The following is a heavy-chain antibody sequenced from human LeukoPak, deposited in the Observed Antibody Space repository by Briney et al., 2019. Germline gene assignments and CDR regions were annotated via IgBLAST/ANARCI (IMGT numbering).Heavy chain of an antibody. CDR1: GGSFSGYY. Sequence: SETLSLTCAVYGGSFSGYYLSWIRQPPGKGLEWIGEINHSGSTNYNPSLKSRVTISVDTSKNQFSLKLSSVTAADTAVYYCARGQRFDYWGQGTLVTVSS. J-gene: IGHJ4*02. CDR3: ARGQRFDY. V-gene: IGHV4-34*01. CDR2: INHSGST.